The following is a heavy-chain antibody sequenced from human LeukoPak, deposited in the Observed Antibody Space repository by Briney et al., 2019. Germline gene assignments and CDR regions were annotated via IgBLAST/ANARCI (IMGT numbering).Heavy chain of an antibody. CDR1: GFTVSSNY. V-gene: IGHV3-66*01. CDR2: IYSGGST. J-gene: IGHJ4*02. Sequence: GGSLRLSCAASGFTVSSNYMSWVRQAPGKGLEWVSVIYSGGSTYYADSVKGRFTISRDNSKNTLYLQMNSLRAEDTAVYYCAGEPQGYSYEKGGYWGQGTLVTVSS. D-gene: IGHD5-18*01. CDR3: AGEPQGYSYEKGGY.